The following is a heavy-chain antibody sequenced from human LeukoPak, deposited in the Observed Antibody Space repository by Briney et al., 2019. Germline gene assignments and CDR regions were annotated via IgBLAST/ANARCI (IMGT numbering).Heavy chain of an antibody. Sequence: PGGSLRLSCAASGFTFSSYEMNWVRHAPGKGLEWGSYISSSGSTIYYADSVKGRFTISRDNAKNSLYLQMNSLRAEDTAVYYCARESRSSGWDYFDYWGQGTPVTVSS. CDR1: GFTFSSYE. CDR3: ARESRSSGWDYFDY. D-gene: IGHD6-19*01. J-gene: IGHJ4*02. V-gene: IGHV3-48*03. CDR2: ISSSGSTI.